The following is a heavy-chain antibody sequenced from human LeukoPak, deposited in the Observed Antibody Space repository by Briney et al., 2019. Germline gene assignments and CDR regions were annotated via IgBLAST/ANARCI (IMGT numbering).Heavy chain of an antibody. Sequence: ASVKVSCKVSGYTLTELSMHWVRQAPGKGLEWMGGFDPEDGETIYAQKFQGRVTMTEDTSTDTAYMELSSLRSEDTAVYYCATVPARVWSGYYVGYFDYWGQGTLVTVSS. CDR1: GYTLTELS. J-gene: IGHJ4*02. CDR3: ATVPARVWSGYYVGYFDY. D-gene: IGHD3-3*01. CDR2: FDPEDGET. V-gene: IGHV1-24*01.